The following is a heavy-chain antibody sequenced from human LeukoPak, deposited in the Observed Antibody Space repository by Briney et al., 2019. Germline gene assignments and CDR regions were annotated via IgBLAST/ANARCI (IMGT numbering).Heavy chain of an antibody. CDR2: IYYSGST. V-gene: IGHV4-59*01. CDR1: GRSISSYY. J-gene: IGHJ4*02. D-gene: IGHD6-19*01. Sequence: PSETLSLTCTVSGRSISSYYWSWIRQPPGKGLEWIGYIYYSGSTNYNPSLKSRVTISVDTSKNQFSLKLSSVTAADTAVYYCARGGSGWYGRAIVDYWGQGTLVTVSS. CDR3: ARGGSGWYGRAIVDY.